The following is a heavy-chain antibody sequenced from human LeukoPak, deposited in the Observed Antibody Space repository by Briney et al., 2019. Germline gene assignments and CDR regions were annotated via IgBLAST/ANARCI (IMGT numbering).Heavy chain of an antibody. CDR2: ISSSGSTK. V-gene: IGHV3-48*03. CDR3: ARDFSVSVVWYFDL. Sequence: PGGSLRLSCAASGFTFSSFEMNWVRQAPGKGLEWVSYISSSGSTKYYADSVKGRFTISRDNAKNSLYLQMNSLRAEDTAVYYCARDFSVSVVWYFDLWGRGTLVTVSS. D-gene: IGHD2-21*01. J-gene: IGHJ2*01. CDR1: GFTFSSFE.